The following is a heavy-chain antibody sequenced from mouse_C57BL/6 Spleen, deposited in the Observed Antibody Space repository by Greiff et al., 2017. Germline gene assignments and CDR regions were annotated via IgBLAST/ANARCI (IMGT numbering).Heavy chain of an antibody. Sequence: QVHVKQPGTELVKPGASVKLSCKASGYTFTSYWMHWVKQRPGQGLEWIGNINPSNGGTNYNEKFKSKATLTVDKSSSTAYMQLSSLTSEDSAVYYCARRGDYGSFFDYWGQGTTLTVSS. CDR2: INPSNGGT. J-gene: IGHJ2*01. CDR1: GYTFTSYW. D-gene: IGHD1-1*01. CDR3: ARRGDYGSFFDY. V-gene: IGHV1-53*01.